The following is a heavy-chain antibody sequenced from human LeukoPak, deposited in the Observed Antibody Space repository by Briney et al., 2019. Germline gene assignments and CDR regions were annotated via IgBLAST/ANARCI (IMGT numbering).Heavy chain of an antibody. Sequence: SETLSLSCAVSGASINSSNHFWGWIRQPPGKALEWLGTVFHIVPIYYRQSLKTRVTISVDSSKYQFALTLRSLPAADTPVYYCAYTPSYDLFELWGQGTLVTV. CDR1: GASINSSNHF. D-gene: IGHD2-15*01. V-gene: IGHV4-39*01. CDR3: AYTPSYDLFEL. CDR2: VFHIVPI. J-gene: IGHJ4*02.